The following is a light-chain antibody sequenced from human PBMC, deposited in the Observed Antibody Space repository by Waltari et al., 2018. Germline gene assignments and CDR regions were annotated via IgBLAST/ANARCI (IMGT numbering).Light chain of an antibody. J-gene: IGLJ3*02. V-gene: IGLV2-8*01. CDR2: EVK. CDR1: SRYISCYNH. Sequence: QSALTQPPPASGSSGQTFPISSTGTSRYISCYNHVPWYQHYPGKAPNLMIYEVKKRPSGVPDRFSGSKSGNTASLIVSGLQADDEADYHCGSYAGSTGWVFGGGTKLTVL. CDR3: GSYAGSTGWV.